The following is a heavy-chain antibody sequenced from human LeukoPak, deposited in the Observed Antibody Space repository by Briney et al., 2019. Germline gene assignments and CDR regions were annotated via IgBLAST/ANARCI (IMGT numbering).Heavy chain of an antibody. D-gene: IGHD6-13*01. J-gene: IGHJ4*02. CDR1: GGSTSSYY. CDR3: AGGDSSSWYRFFDY. CDR2: IYISGSS. Sequence: SETLSLTCTVSGGSTSSYYWSWIRKPAGKGLEWIGRIYISGSSNYNPSLKSRVTMSVGTSKNQFSLRLRSVTAADTAVYYCAGGDSSSWYRFFDYWGQGILVTVSS. V-gene: IGHV4-4*07.